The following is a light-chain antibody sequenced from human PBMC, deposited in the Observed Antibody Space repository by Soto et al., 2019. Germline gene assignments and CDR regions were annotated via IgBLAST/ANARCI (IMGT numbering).Light chain of an antibody. CDR2: AAS. Sequence: DIQMTQSPSSVSGSVGDRVTITCRASRAIGTWLAWYQQIPGKAPKLLIFAASTLQNRVPSRFSGSGSGTDFTLTISGLQPEDFATYYCQQASVHPFTFGPGTKVDIK. CDR1: RAIGTW. V-gene: IGKV1-12*01. CDR3: QQASVHPFT. J-gene: IGKJ3*01.